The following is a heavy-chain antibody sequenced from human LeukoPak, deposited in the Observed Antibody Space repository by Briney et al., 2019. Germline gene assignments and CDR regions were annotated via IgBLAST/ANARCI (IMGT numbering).Heavy chain of an antibody. Sequence: PGGSLRLSCAASGFTVSSNYMSWVRQAPGKGLEWVSVIYSGGSTYYADSVKGRFTISRDNSKNTLYLQMNSLRAEDTAVYYCARDRAGDYADYWGRGTLVTVSS. CDR3: ARDRAGDYADY. CDR2: IYSGGST. J-gene: IGHJ4*02. D-gene: IGHD3-10*01. V-gene: IGHV3-66*02. CDR1: GFTVSSNY.